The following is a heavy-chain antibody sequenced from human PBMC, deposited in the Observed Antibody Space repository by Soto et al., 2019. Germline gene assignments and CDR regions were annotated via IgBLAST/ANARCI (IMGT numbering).Heavy chain of an antibody. CDR2: IYYSGST. J-gene: IGHJ5*02. CDR3: ARAYCSSTSCYTNWFDP. V-gene: IGHV4-31*03. Sequence: SETLSLTCTVSGGSISSGGYYWSWIRQHPGKGLEWIGYIYYSGSTYYNPPLKSRVTISVDTSKNQFSLKLSSVTAADTAVYYCARAYCSSTSCYTNWFDPWGQGTLVTVSS. D-gene: IGHD2-2*02. CDR1: GGSISSGGYY.